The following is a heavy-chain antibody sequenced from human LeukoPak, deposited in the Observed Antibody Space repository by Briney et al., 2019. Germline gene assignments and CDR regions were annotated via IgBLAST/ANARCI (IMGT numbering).Heavy chain of an antibody. J-gene: IGHJ4*02. D-gene: IGHD5-12*01. CDR2: IYYSGST. CDR1: GGSITGYY. Sequence: PSATLSLTCTVSGGSITGYYWNWIRQPPGKGLEWIGYIYYSGSTNYNSSLKSRVTISVDTSENQFSLKLNSVTAADTAVYYCARQGGVATTFDYWGQGTLVTVSS. V-gene: IGHV4-59*08. CDR3: ARQGGVATTFDY.